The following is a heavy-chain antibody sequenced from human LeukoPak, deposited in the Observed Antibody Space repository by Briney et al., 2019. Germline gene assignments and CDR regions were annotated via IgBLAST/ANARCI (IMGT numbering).Heavy chain of an antibody. Sequence: GGSLRLSCAASGFTFSSYWMSWVRQAPGKGLELVANIKKDGSEKYYVDSVKCRFTISRDNAKNSLYLQMNSLRAEDTAVYYCARGPYGSSWYYFDYWGQGTLVTVSS. CDR3: ARGPYGSSWYYFDY. V-gene: IGHV3-7*04. D-gene: IGHD6-13*01. CDR2: IKKDGSEK. J-gene: IGHJ4*02. CDR1: GFTFSSYW.